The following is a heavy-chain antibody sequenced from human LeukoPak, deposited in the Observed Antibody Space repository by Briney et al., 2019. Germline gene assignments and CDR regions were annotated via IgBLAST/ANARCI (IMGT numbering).Heavy chain of an antibody. V-gene: IGHV3-53*01. CDR1: GFTVSSNY. J-gene: IGHJ6*03. CDR2: IYSGGST. D-gene: IGHD3-10*01. Sequence: GGSLRLSCAASGFTVSSNYMTWVRQAPGKGLEWVSVIYSGGSTYYADSVKGRFTISRDNSKNTLYLQMNSLRAEDTAVYYCARLSAYYYGSFFYYYMDVWGKGTTVTVSS. CDR3: ARLSAYYYGSFFYYYMDV.